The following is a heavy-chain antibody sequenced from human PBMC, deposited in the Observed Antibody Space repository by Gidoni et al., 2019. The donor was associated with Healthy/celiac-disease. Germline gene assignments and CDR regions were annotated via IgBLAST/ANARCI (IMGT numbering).Heavy chain of an antibody. V-gene: IGHV3-48*01. CDR1: GFTFSSYS. Sequence: EVQLVESGGGLVQPGGSLRLSCAASGFTFSSYSMNWVRQAPGKGLEWVSYISSSSSTIYYADSVKGRFTISRDNAKNSLYLQMNSLRAEDTAVYYCARDIRIFGVVQYFDYWGQGTLVTVSS. D-gene: IGHD3-3*02. CDR2: ISSSSSTI. CDR3: ARDIRIFGVVQYFDY. J-gene: IGHJ4*02.